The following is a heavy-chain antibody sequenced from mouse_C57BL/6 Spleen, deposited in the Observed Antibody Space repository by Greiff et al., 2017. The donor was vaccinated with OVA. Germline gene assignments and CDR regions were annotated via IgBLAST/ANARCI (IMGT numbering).Heavy chain of an antibody. V-gene: IGHV14-2*01. D-gene: IGHD1-1*01. CDR2: IDPEDGET. J-gene: IGHJ2*01. CDR1: GFNIKDYY. CDR3: ARREATVVASYYFDY. Sequence: EVKLVESGAELVKPGASVKLSCTASGFNIKDYYMHWVKQRTEQGLEWIGRIDPEDGETKYAPKFQGKATITADTSSNTAYLQLSSLTSEDTAVYYCARREATVVASYYFDYWGQGTTLTVSS.